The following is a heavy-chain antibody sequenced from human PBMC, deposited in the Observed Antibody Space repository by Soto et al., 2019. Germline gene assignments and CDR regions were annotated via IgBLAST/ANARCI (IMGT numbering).Heavy chain of an antibody. J-gene: IGHJ6*02. Sequence: GGSLRLSCAASGFTVSSNYMSWVRQAPGKGLEWVSVIYSGGSTYYADSVKGRFTISRDNSKNTLYLQMNSLRAEDTAVYYCAREAVAGTGYYYGMDVWGQGTTVTVSS. CDR2: IYSGGST. CDR3: AREAVAGTGYYYGMDV. CDR1: GFTVSSNY. V-gene: IGHV3-53*01. D-gene: IGHD6-19*01.